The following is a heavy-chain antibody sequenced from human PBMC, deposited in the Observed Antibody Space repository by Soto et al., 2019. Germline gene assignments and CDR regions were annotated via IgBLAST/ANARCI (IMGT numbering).Heavy chain of an antibody. V-gene: IGHV1-69*02. Sequence: QVQLVQSGAEVKKPGSSVKVSCKASGGTFSSYTISWVRQAPGQGLEWMGRIIPILGIANYAQKFQGRVTITADKSTSTAYMELSSLRSEDTAVYYCARGRTDARDILTGYPTTNDAFDIWGQGTMVTVSS. CDR1: GGTFSSYT. D-gene: IGHD3-9*01. CDR2: IIPILGIA. CDR3: ARGRTDARDILTGYPTTNDAFDI. J-gene: IGHJ3*02.